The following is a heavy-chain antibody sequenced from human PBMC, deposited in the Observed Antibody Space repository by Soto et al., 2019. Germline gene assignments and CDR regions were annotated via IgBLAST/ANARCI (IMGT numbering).Heavy chain of an antibody. CDR1: GGTFSSYA. CDR2: IIPIFGTA. D-gene: IGHD2-15*01. CDR3: ARAKDIVVVVAATRRPYYYYGMDV. Sequence: QVQLVQSGAEVKKPGSSVKVSCKASGGTFSSYAISWVRQAPGQGLEWMGGIIPIFGTANYAQKFQGRVTITADESTSTAYMGLSSLRSEDTAVYYCARAKDIVVVVAATRRPYYYYGMDVWGQGTTVTVSS. J-gene: IGHJ6*02. V-gene: IGHV1-69*01.